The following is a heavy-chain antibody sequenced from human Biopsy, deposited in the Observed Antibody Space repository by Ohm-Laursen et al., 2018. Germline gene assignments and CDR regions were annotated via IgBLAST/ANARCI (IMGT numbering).Heavy chain of an antibody. CDR1: GFSVSSYD. Sequence: GSLRLSCSASGFSVSSYDMNWVRQAPGKGLEWILYISETSSHIYDADSVRGRFTVARDIAKNSLYLQMNSLRADDSAVYFCAREQPALSGGGSWFDSWGQGTLVIVSS. CDR2: ISETSSHI. D-gene: IGHD6-19*01. V-gene: IGHV3-21*01. CDR3: AREQPALSGGGSWFDS. J-gene: IGHJ5*01.